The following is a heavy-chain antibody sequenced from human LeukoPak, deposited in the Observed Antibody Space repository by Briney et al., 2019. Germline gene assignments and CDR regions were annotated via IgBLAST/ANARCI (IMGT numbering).Heavy chain of an antibody. CDR3: AKYDSSGLGLDY. V-gene: IGHV3-11*04. D-gene: IGHD3-22*01. J-gene: IGHJ4*02. Sequence: PGGSLRLSCAASGSSFGDYYMTWIRQAPGKGPEWVSYISSSGGIMHYADSVKGRFTISRDNSKNTLYLQMNSLRAEDTAVYYCAKYDSSGLGLDYWGQGTLVTVSS. CDR2: ISSSGGIM. CDR1: GSSFGDYY.